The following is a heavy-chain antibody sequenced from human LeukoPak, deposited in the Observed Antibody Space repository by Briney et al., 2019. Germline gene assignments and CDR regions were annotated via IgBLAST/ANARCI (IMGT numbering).Heavy chain of an antibody. CDR1: GFTFSSYA. CDR2: ISGSGGST. CDR3: AKRPGIAAAGSLNWFDP. J-gene: IGHJ5*02. Sequence: TGGSLRLPCAASGFTFSSYAMSWVRQAPGKGLEWVSAISGSGGSTYYADSVKGRFTISRDNSKNTLYLQMNSLRAEDTAVYYCAKRPGIAAAGSLNWFDPWGQGTLVTVSS. V-gene: IGHV3-23*01. D-gene: IGHD6-13*01.